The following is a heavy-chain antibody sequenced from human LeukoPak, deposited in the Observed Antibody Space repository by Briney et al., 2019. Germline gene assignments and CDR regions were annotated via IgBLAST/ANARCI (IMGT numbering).Heavy chain of an antibody. V-gene: IGHV1-8*01. CDR3: ATASTVTTERGSVVRAFDI. J-gene: IGHJ3*02. Sequence: ASVKISCKASGYTFTSDDINWVRQATGQGLEWMGWMNPNSGNTGYAQKFQGRVTMTRSTSISTAYVELSSLRSEDTAVYYCATASTVTTERGSVVRAFDIWGQGTMVTVSS. CDR1: GYTFTSDD. D-gene: IGHD4-17*01. CDR2: MNPNSGNT.